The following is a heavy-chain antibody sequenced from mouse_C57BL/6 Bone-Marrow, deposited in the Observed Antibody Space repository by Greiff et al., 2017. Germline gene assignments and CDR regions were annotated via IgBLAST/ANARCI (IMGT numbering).Heavy chain of an antibody. CDR3: ARAPTYYYGSSYRYFDV. J-gene: IGHJ1*03. V-gene: IGHV1-69*01. CDR2: IDPSDSYT. Sequence: VQLQQPGAELVMPGASVKLSCKASGYTFTSYWMHWVKQRPGQGLEWIGEIDPSDSYTNYNQKFKGKSTLTVDKSSSTAYMQLSSLTSEDSAVYYCARAPTYYYGSSYRYFDVWGTGTTVTVSS. D-gene: IGHD1-1*01. CDR1: GYTFTSYW.